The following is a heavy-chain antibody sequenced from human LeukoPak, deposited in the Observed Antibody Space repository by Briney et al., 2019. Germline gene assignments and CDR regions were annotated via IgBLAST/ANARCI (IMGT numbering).Heavy chain of an antibody. D-gene: IGHD6-13*01. Sequence: GGSLRLSCAASGFTFTSYAMHWVRQAPGKGLEWVAVMSFDGGNKYYADSVKGRFTISRDNSKNTLYLQMNSLRAEDTAVYYCARSLGIAAHPSPWGQGTLVTVSS. V-gene: IGHV3-30-3*01. CDR1: GFTFTSYA. CDR3: ARSLGIAAHPSP. CDR2: MSFDGGNK. J-gene: IGHJ5*02.